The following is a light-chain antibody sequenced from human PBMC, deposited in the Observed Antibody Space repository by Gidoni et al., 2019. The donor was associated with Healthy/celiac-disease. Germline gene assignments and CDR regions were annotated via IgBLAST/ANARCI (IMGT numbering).Light chain of an antibody. V-gene: IGKV1-5*03. CDR2: KAS. Sequence: DIQMTQSPSTLSASVGDRVTITCRASQSISSWLAWYQQKPGKAPKLLIYKASSLESGVPSRFSGSGSGTEFTLTISSLQTDDFATYYCQQYNSYPPWTFGQXTKVEIK. CDR1: QSISSW. J-gene: IGKJ1*01. CDR3: QQYNSYPPWT.